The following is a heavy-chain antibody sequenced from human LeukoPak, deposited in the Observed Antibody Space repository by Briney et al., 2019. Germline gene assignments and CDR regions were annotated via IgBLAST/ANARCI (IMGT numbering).Heavy chain of an antibody. CDR2: ISSSSTYI. V-gene: IGHV3-21*01. J-gene: IGHJ4*02. Sequence: PGGSLRLSCAASGFTFSSHSMNWVRQAQGKGLEWVSYISSSSTYIYYASSVKGRFAISRDNARNSLFLQMNSLRAEDSGIYYCARDPRLEISGMVIDMLDYWGQGTLVTVSS. D-gene: IGHD3-3*01. CDR1: GFTFSSHS. CDR3: ARDPRLEISGMVIDMLDY.